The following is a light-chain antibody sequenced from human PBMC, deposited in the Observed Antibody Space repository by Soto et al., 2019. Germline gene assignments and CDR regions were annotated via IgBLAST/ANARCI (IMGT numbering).Light chain of an antibody. Sequence: QSALPQPASVSVSPGQSITISCTGTSSDVGGYNYVPWYQQHPGKAPKLMIYDVSNRPSGVSNRFSGSKSGNTASLTISGLQAEDEADYYCSSYTSSITLYVVGTGTKVTVL. CDR1: SSDVGGYNY. CDR3: SSYTSSITLYV. CDR2: DVS. V-gene: IGLV2-14*01. J-gene: IGLJ1*01.